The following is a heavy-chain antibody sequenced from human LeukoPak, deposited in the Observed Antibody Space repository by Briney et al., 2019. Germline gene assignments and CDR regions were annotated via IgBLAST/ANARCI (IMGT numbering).Heavy chain of an antibody. J-gene: IGHJ3*02. V-gene: IGHV4-34*01. CDR2: IYHGGST. Sequence: SETLSLTCAVYGGSFSGYYWSSIRQPPGKGLEWIGEIYHGGSTNYNSSLKSRVTISIDTSKNQFSLKLSSVTAADTAVYYCARGEDYYDSGGYFGDAFDIWGQGTMVTVSS. D-gene: IGHD3-22*01. CDR1: GGSFSGYY. CDR3: ARGEDYYDSGGYFGDAFDI.